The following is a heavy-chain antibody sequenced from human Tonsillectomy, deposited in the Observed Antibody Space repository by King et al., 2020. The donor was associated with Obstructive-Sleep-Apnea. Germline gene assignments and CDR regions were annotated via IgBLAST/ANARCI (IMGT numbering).Heavy chain of an antibody. V-gene: IGHV4-31*03. J-gene: IGHJ5*02. CDR1: GCSISSGGYY. Sequence: QLQESGPGLVKPSQTLSLTCTVSGCSISSGGYYWSWIRQHPGKGLEWIGYIYYSGGSYYHPSLKSRVTISVDTSKNQFSLKLSSVTAADTAVYYCARRGYARDWFDPWGQGTLVTVSS. CDR2: IYYSGGS. CDR3: ARRGYARDWFDP. D-gene: IGHD2-15*01.